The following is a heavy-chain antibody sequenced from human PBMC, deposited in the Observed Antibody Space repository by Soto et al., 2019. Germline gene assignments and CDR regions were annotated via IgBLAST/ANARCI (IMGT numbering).Heavy chain of an antibody. CDR1: GGTFSSYA. V-gene: IGHV1-69*13. D-gene: IGHD3-22*01. CDR2: IIPIFGTA. J-gene: IGHJ3*02. Sequence: SVKVSCKASGGTFSSYAISWVRQAPGQGLEWMGGIIPIFGTANYAQKFQGRVTITADESTSTAYMELSSLRSEDTAVYYCARVVKGDDDSSEYAFDSWGKGTMVSV. CDR3: ARVVKGDDDSSEYAFDS.